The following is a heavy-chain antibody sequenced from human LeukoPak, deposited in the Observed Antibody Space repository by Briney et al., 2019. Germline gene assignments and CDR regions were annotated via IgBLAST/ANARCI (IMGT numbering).Heavy chain of an antibody. J-gene: IGHJ4*02. D-gene: IGHD6-6*01. CDR2: MNPNSGNT. CDR3: ARGFLAKKIAARNKGG. CDR1: GYTFTSYD. Sequence: ASVKVSCKASGYTFTSYDINWVRQATGQGLEWMGWMNPNSGNTGYAQKFQGRVTMTRNTSISTAYMELSSLRSEDTAVYYCARGFLAKKIAARNKGGWGTGTLVTVSS. V-gene: IGHV1-8*01.